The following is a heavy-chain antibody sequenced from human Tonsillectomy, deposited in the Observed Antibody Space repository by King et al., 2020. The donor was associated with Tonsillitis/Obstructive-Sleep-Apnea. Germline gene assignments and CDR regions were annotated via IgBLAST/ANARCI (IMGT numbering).Heavy chain of an antibody. V-gene: IGHV3-30*03. Sequence: VQLVESGGGVVQPGRSLRLSCAASGFTFSSYAMHWVRQAPGKGLEWVAVISYDGINKYYADSVKGRFTISRDNSKNTLFLQMNSLRVEETALYYCAAGGYPVLWESFQPWGQGTLVTVSS. CDR1: GFTFSSYA. CDR3: AAGGYPVLWESFQP. CDR2: ISYDGINK. D-gene: IGHD3-10*01. J-gene: IGHJ1*01.